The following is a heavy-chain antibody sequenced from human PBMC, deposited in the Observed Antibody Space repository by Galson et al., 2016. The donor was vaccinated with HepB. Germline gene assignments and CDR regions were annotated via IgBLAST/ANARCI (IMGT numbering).Heavy chain of an antibody. J-gene: IGHJ4*02. CDR2: ISGSDAGT. D-gene: IGHD2-15*01. CDR1: GFTFSTYA. Sequence: SLRLSCAASGFTFSTYAMSWVRQTPRKGLEWVSAISGSDAGTYYADSVKGRFTISRDNSKNTLYLQMNSLSADDTALYYCAKAPLGSCRDARCYHLDYWGLGTPVTVSS. V-gene: IGHV3-23*01. CDR3: AKAPLGSCRDARCYHLDY.